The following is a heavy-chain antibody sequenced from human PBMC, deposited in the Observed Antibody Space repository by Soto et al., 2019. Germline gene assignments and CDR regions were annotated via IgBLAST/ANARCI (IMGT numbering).Heavy chain of an antibody. CDR3: ARTFDYYGMDV. J-gene: IGHJ6*02. CDR1: GYSIGSGYY. CDR2: IYHAGSV. Sequence: SETLSLTCAVSGYSIGSGYYWACIRQSPGKGLEWIGSIYHAGSVYYNPSLNGRVALSMDTSKNHFSLKLTSVTAADTAVYYCARTFDYYGMDVWGQGTTVTVSS. V-gene: IGHV4-38-2*01.